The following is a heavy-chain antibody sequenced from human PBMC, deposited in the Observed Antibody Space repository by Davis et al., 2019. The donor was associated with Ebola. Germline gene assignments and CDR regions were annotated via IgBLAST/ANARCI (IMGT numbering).Heavy chain of an antibody. CDR1: GGSISSSSYY. CDR3: ASTIFGVVNPPYYFDY. D-gene: IGHD3-3*01. V-gene: IGHV4-39*01. CDR2: IYYSGST. Sequence: SETLSLTCTVSGGSISSSSYYWGWLRQPPGKGLEWIGSIYYSGSTYYNPSLKSRAIISVDTSKNQFSLKLNSVTAADTAVYYCASTIFGVVNPPYYFDYWGQGTLVAVSS. J-gene: IGHJ4*02.